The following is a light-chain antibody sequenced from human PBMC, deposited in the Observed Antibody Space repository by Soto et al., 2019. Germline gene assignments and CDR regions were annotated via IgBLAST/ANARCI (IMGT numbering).Light chain of an antibody. CDR2: GAS. CDR1: QSVSIN. J-gene: IGKJ1*01. V-gene: IGKV3-15*01. Sequence: TVLKQSPATLSVSQGERASLSCRASQSVSINLAWYQQKPGQAPRLLIYGASTRATGIPARFSGSGSGTEFTLSINSLQSEDVAVYYCQEYDNWPPEGTFGQGTKVDIK. CDR3: QEYDNWPPEGT.